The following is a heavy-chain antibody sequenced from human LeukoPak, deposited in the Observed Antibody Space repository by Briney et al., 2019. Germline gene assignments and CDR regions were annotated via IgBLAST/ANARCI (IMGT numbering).Heavy chain of an antibody. CDR1: GGSISSYY. J-gene: IGHJ4*02. V-gene: IGHV4-4*07. CDR3: ASQDIVVVPAAIPSMA. Sequence: SETLSLTCTVSGGSISSYYWSWIRQPAGKGLEWIGRIYTSGSTNYNPSLKSRVTMSVDTSKNQFSLKLSSVTAADTAVYYCASQDIVVVPAAIPSMAWGQGTLVTVSS. CDR2: IYTSGST. D-gene: IGHD2-2*01.